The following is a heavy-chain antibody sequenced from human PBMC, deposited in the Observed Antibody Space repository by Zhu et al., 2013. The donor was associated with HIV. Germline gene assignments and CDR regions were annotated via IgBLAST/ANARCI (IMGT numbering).Heavy chain of an antibody. Sequence: QVQLVQSGAEVKKPGASVKVSCKASGYLFTSYYMHWVRQAPGQGLEWMGIINPSGGGTSYAQKFQGRVTMTRDTSTSTVYMELSSLRSEDTAVYYCARVSGSYYYLYYMDVWGKGTTVTVSS. J-gene: IGHJ6*03. V-gene: IGHV1-46*01. CDR2: INPSGGGT. CDR3: ARVSGSYYYLYYMDV. D-gene: IGHD1-26*01. CDR1: GYLFTSYY.